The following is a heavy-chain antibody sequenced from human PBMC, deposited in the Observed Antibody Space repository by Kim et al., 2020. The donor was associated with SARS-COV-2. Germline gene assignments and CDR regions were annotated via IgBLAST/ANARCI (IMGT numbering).Heavy chain of an antibody. V-gene: IGHV5-51*01. CDR3: ARRGDAFDI. J-gene: IGHJ3*02. CDR2: SDT. Sequence: SDTRYRPSFQGQVPISADKSIRTAYLQWSSLKASDTAMYYCARRGDAFDIWGQGTMVTVSS. D-gene: IGHD3-10*01.